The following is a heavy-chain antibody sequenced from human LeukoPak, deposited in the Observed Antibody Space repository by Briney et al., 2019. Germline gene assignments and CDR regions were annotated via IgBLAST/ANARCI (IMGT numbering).Heavy chain of an antibody. CDR3: ARGAGYNYPYYFDY. D-gene: IGHD5-24*01. Sequence: GGSLRLSWAASEFSFSTYARSGFRQAPGRGLKWVSLINVSGNRKEYADSVKGRFTISRDNSKNTLYLQMNSLRAEDTAVYYCARGAGYNYPYYFDYWGQGTLVTVSS. J-gene: IGHJ4*02. V-gene: IGHV3-23*01. CDR2: INVSGNRK. CDR1: EFSFSTYA.